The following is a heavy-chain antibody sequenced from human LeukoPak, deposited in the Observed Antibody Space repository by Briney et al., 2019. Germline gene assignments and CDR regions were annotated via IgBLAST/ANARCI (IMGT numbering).Heavy chain of an antibody. CDR3: ARAQGRGYSADY. CDR1: GGSFSGYY. V-gene: IGHV4-34*01. CDR2: FYESGST. Sequence: NPSETLSLTCAVYGGSFSGYYWSWIRQPPGKGLEWIGYFYESGSTYYNPSLKSRVTILVDTSKNQFSLKLSSVTAADTAVYYCARAQGRGYSADYWGQGTLVTVSS. J-gene: IGHJ4*02. D-gene: IGHD5-18*01.